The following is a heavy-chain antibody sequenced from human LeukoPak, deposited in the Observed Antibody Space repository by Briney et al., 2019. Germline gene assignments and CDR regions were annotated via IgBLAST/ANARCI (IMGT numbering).Heavy chain of an antibody. CDR2: IKKDGSEK. V-gene: IGHV3-7*03. D-gene: IGHD1-26*01. J-gene: IGHJ4*02. CDR1: GFTFSSRW. CDR3: AKDLRARFSGTFCFDY. Sequence: GGSLRLSCAASGFTFSSRWMSWVRQAPGKGLEWVANIKKDGSEKYYVDAVKGRFTISRDNAKTSLYLQMNSLGPEDTALYYCAKDLRARFSGTFCFDYWGQGTPVTVSS.